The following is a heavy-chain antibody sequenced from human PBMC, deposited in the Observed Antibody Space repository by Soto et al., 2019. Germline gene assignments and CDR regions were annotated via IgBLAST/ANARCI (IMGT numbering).Heavy chain of an antibody. CDR3: ARHGSY. CDR1: GVSITNTSYY. V-gene: IGHV4-39*01. Sequence: QLQLQESGPGLVKPSETLSLTCTVSGVSITNTSYYWGWIRQPPGKGLEWIGTIYFSGSTFYNPSRRSRLTISVDTSKNQISLRLSSVAAADTAVYYCARHGSYWGKGTLVAVSS. CDR2: IYFSGST. J-gene: IGHJ4*02.